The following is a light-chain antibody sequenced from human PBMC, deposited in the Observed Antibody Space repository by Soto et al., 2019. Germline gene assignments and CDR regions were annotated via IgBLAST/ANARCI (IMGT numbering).Light chain of an antibody. CDR1: QTISSW. V-gene: IGKV1-5*03. CDR3: QHYNSYSEA. CDR2: KAS. J-gene: IGKJ1*01. Sequence: DIHMTQLPSSLSGSIGDRVTITCRASQTISSWLALYQQKPGKAPKLLIYKASTLKSGVPSRFSGSGSGTEFTLTISSLQPADFATYYCQHYNSYSEAFGQGTKVDIK.